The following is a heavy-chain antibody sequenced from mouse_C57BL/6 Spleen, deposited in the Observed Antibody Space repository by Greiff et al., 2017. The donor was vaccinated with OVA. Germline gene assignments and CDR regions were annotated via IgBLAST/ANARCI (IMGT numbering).Heavy chain of an antibody. CDR2: ISSGGDYT. CDR1: GFTFSSYA. V-gene: IGHV5-9-1*02. D-gene: IGHD2-1*01. CDR3: TSVTHLSFAY. Sequence: EVHLVESGEGLVKPGGSLKLSCAASGFTFSSYAMSWVRQTPEKRLEWVAYISSGGDYTYYADTVKGRFTISRDNARNTLYLQMSSLKAEDTATYYCTSVTHLSFAYWGQGTTLTVSS. J-gene: IGHJ2*01.